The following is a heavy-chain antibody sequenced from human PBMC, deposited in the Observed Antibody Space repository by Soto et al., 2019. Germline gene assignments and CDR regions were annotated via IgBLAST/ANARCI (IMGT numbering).Heavy chain of an antibody. CDR3: ARDRYYYGSGSYTGYGMDV. V-gene: IGHV5-51*01. Sequence: GESLKISCKGSGYSFTSYWIGWVRQMPGKGLEWMGIIYPGDSDTRYSPSFQGQVTISADKSISTAYLQWSSLKASDTAMYYCARDRYYYGSGSYTGYGMDVWGQGTTVTVS. J-gene: IGHJ6*02. CDR1: GYSFTSYW. CDR2: IYPGDSDT. D-gene: IGHD3-10*01.